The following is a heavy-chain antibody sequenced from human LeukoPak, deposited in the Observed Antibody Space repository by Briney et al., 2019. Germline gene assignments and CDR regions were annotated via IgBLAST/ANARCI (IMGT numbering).Heavy chain of an antibody. J-gene: IGHJ5*02. V-gene: IGHV1-18*01. CDR1: GYTFTSYG. CDR2: ISAYNGNT. CDR3: ARGLEDIVVVPAAPQYNWFDP. Sequence: ASVKASCKASGYTFTSYGISWVRQAPGQGLEWMGWISAYNGNTNYAQKLQGRVTMTTDTSTSTAYMELRSLRSEDTAVYYCARGLEDIVVVPAAPQYNWFDPWGQGTLVTVSS. D-gene: IGHD2-2*01.